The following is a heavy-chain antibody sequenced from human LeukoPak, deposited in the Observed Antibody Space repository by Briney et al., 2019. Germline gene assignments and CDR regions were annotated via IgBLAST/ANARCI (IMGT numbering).Heavy chain of an antibody. Sequence: SETLSLTCPVSGGSISSSNYYWGWIRQPPGKGLEWIGSISYSGNTHYNPSLKSRVAISVDTSNNQFSLKLTSVTAADTAVYYCARQSPMNDFWSAYYSWFDPWGQGTLVTVSS. CDR2: ISYSGNT. D-gene: IGHD3-3*01. CDR3: ARQSPMNDFWSAYYSWFDP. CDR1: GGSISSSNYY. V-gene: IGHV4-39*01. J-gene: IGHJ5*02.